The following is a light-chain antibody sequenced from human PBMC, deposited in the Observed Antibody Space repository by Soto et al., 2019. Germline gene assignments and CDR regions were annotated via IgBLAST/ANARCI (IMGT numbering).Light chain of an antibody. CDR2: EIN. V-gene: IGLV2-14*01. CDR1: SSDIGSYNF. J-gene: IGLJ1*01. CDR3: WSYTTSSTNV. Sequence: QSVLTQPASVSGSPGQSITISCTGTSSDIGSYNFVSWYQHHPGKAPKLIIFEINKRPSGVSNRFSGSKSDNTASLTISGLQPEDEADYYCWSYTTSSTNVFGTGTKVTVL.